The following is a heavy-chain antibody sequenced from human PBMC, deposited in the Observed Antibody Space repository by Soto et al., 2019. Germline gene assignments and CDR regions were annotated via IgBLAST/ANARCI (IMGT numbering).Heavy chain of an antibody. CDR2: ISDSGGSA. J-gene: IGHJ4*02. CDR3: AKDVSYGGKRPYYFDY. V-gene: IGHV3-23*01. Sequence: ASVKVSCKASGGTFSNYAMSWVRQAPGKGLEWVSGISDSGGSAYNADSVKGRFTISRDNAKSTLYLQMNSLRAEDTAVYYCAKDVSYGGKRPYYFDYWGQGTLVTVSS. D-gene: IGHD4-17*01. CDR1: GGTFSNYA.